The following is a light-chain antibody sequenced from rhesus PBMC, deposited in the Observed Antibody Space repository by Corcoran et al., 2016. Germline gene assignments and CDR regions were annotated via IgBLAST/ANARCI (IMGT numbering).Light chain of an antibody. J-gene: IGKJ1*01. CDR2: AAS. CDR1: QGISNA. Sequence: DTQMSQSPSSLSASVGDKVTITCRASQGISNALAWYQQKPGKAPKLLIYAASSLESGIPSRFSGSRSGTDFTLTISSLQPEDFATYYCQQGYSTPRTFGQGTKVEIK. CDR3: QQGYSTPRT. V-gene: IGKV1-33*02.